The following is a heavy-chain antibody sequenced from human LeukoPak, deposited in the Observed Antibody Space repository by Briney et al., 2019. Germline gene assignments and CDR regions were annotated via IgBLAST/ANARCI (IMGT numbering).Heavy chain of an antibody. CDR2: IHPRSGDT. V-gene: IGHV1-2*02. Sequence: ASVKVSCKASGYSFTAFYIHWVRPAPGQGLEWMGWIHPRSGDTRYAQKFQGRVTMARDTSISTVYMDLGSLGSDDTAVYYCARDGEYGTGSYYRGSFDYWGQGILVTVSS. J-gene: IGHJ4*02. D-gene: IGHD3-10*01. CDR3: ARDGEYGTGSYYRGSFDY. CDR1: GYSFTAFY.